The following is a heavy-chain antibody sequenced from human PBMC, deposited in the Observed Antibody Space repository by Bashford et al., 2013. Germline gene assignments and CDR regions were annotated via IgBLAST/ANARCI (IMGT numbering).Heavy chain of an antibody. V-gene: IGHV1-2*02. D-gene: IGHD1-26*01. CDR1: GYTFSDYY. Sequence: ASVKVSCKASGYTFSDYYLHWVRQAPGQGLEWMGWINPNPNSGATKYAEMFQGRVTMTRDTSISTAYMELSSLRSDDTAVYFXARDGPGSGIWNVFLXSWGQGTSGHRL. J-gene: IGHJ3*01. CDR2: INPNPNSGAT. CDR3: ARDGPGSGIWNVFLXS.